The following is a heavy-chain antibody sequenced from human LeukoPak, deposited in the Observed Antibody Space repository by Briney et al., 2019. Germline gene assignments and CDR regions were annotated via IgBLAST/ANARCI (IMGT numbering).Heavy chain of an antibody. Sequence: ASVKVSCKASGYTFTSYGISWVRQAPGQGLEWMGWIGAYNGNTNYAQKLQGRVTMTTDTSTSTAYMELRSLRSDDTAVYYCARASSDYDSSGFGLDYWGQGTLVTVSS. CDR2: IGAYNGNT. CDR3: ARASSDYDSSGFGLDY. CDR1: GYTFTSYG. V-gene: IGHV1-18*01. J-gene: IGHJ4*02. D-gene: IGHD3-22*01.